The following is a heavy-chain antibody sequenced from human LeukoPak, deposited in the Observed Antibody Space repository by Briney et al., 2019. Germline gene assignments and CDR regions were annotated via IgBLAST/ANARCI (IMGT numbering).Heavy chain of an antibody. CDR2: IYHSGST. J-gene: IGHJ4*02. CDR1: GYAISSGYY. Sequence: SETLSLTCAVSGYAISSGYYWGWIRQPPGKGLEWIGSIYHSGSTYYNPSLKSRVTISVDTSKNQFSLKLSSVTAADTAVYYCARGVAPADYWGQGTLVTVSS. D-gene: IGHD2-2*01. CDR3: ARGVAPADY. V-gene: IGHV4-38-2*01.